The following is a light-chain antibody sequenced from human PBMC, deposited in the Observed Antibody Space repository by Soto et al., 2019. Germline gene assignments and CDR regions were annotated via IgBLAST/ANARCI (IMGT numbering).Light chain of an antibody. V-gene: IGLV2-14*01. J-gene: IGLJ1*01. Sequence: QSALTHPASVSGSPGPSITISCTGTSSDVGGYNYVSWYQQHPGKAPKLMIYEVSNRPSGVSNRFSGSKSGNTASLTISGLQAEDEADYYCSSYTSSSTLFGTGTKVTVL. CDR3: SSYTSSSTL. CDR1: SSDVGGYNY. CDR2: EVS.